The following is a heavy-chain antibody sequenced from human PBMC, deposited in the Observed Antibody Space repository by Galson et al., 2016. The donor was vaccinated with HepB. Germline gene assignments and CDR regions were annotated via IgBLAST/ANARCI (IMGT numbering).Heavy chain of an antibody. CDR3: LADTYDFDL. CDR1: GGSISSTNW. D-gene: IGHD2-15*01. V-gene: IGHV3-7*01. J-gene: IGHJ3*01. CDR2: IKQDGSQE. Sequence: ETLSLTCAVSGGSISSTNWWSWVRQPPGKGLEWVANIKQDGSQENYVDSVKGRFTISRDNAKNSLYLQMNSLRVEDTAVYYCLADTYDFDLWGQGTMVSVSS.